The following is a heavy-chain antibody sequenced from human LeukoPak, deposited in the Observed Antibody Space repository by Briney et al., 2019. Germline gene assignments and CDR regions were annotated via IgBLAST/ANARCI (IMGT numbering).Heavy chain of an antibody. J-gene: IGHJ4*02. CDR3: ARYCSGGSCFDY. V-gene: IGHV3-7*03. CDR2: INQDGTEK. CDR1: GFTFSTYW. D-gene: IGHD2-15*01. Sequence: SGGSLRLSFAFSGFTFSTYWMSWVRQAPGKGLEGVANINQDGTEKYYVDSVKGRFTISRDNAKNSLYLQMNSLRAEDTAVYYCARYCSGGSCFDYWGQGTLVTVSS.